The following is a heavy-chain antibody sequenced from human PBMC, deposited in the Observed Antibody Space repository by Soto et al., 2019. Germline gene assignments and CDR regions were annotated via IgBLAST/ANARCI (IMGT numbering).Heavy chain of an antibody. V-gene: IGHV3-23*01. CDR2: ISGSGGST. D-gene: IGHD3-10*01. CDR3: ACPAWDFSGSGYAYFDY. J-gene: IGHJ4*02. CDR1: GFTFSSYA. Sequence: PGGSLRLSCAASGFTFSSYAMSWVRQAPGKGLEWVSAISGSGGSTYYADSVKGRFTISRDNSKNTLYLQMNSLRAEDTAVYYCACPAWDFSGSGYAYFDYWGQGTLVTVSS.